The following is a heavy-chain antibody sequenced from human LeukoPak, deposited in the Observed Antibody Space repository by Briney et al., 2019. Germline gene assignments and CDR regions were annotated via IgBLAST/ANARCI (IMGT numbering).Heavy chain of an antibody. V-gene: IGHV1-2*02. CDR1: GYTFTGYY. J-gene: IGHJ4*02. Sequence: ASVKVSCMASGYTFTGYYMHWVRQAPGQGLEWMGWINPNSGGTNYAQKFQGRVTMTRDTSISTAYMELSRLRSDDTAVYYCARVPSPTAMGFFFDYWGQGTLVTVSS. CDR3: ARVPSPTAMGFFFDY. D-gene: IGHD5-18*01. CDR2: INPNSGGT.